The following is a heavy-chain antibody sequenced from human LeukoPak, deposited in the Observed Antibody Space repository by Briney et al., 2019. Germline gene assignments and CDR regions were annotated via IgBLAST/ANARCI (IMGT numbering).Heavy chain of an antibody. V-gene: IGHV4-34*01. Sequence: SETLSLTCAVCSGFFSRYYWGWMPQPPGKGLQWIGEMTHNGYTNYNPALKSRITISIDTSKNEFSLKVSSVTAADRAIYYFAASAGQISWFVPWGQGTLDTVSS. CDR3: AASAGQISWFVP. CDR2: MTHNGYT. J-gene: IGHJ5*02. CDR1: SGFFSRYY.